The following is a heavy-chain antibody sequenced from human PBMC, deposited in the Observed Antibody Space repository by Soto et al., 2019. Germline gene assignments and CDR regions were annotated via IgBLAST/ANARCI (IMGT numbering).Heavy chain of an antibody. Sequence: VAGDSVSSASFYWIWIRQAPGKGLEWIGFIYFSGSTNYNPSLKSRVTMSLDTSKNQFSLKLRSVTPADTAVYFCARVNSGRNWFDPWVQGTLVTVSS. V-gene: IGHV4-61*01. CDR1: GDSVSSASFY. J-gene: IGHJ5*02. CDR2: IYFSGST. CDR3: ARVNSGRNWFDP. D-gene: IGHD6-19*01.